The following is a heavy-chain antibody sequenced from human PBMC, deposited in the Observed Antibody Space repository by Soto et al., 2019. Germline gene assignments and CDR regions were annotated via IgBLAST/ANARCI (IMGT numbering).Heavy chain of an antibody. CDR2: IDTYGSAT. CDR1: GFTSSSYW. CDR3: VRVLKSIGWDNDVYDI. J-gene: IGHJ3*02. Sequence: GGSLRLSCAASGFTSSSYWMHWVRQPPGKGLMWVSRIDTYGSATKYADSVEGRFTISRDNAGNTLYLQMNFLSAEDTAVYYCVRVLKSIGWDNDVYDIWGQGTMVTVSS. V-gene: IGHV3-74*01. D-gene: IGHD6-19*01.